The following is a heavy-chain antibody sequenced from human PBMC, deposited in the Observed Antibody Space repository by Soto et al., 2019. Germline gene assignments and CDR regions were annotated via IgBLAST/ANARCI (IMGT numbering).Heavy chain of an antibody. V-gene: IGHV4-59*01. J-gene: IGHJ5*02. CDR1: GDSISSYY. Sequence: SETLSLTCTVSGDSISSYYWNWIRQPPGKGLEWIAYISYSGSTNYNPSLKSRVTISLDTSQNQFSLKLWSVTAADTAVYYCARGGSDYGLMAPTFNWFDPWGQGTLVTVSS. CDR3: ARGGSDYGLMAPTFNWFDP. D-gene: IGHD4-17*01. CDR2: ISYSGST.